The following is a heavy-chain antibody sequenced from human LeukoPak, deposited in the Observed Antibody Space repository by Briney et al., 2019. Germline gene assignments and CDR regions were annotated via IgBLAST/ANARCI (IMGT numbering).Heavy chain of an antibody. Sequence: SETLSLTCTVSGGSISSYYWSWIRQPPGKGLEWIGYIKYTGDTIYNPSLKSRVAISVDTSKNQLSLNLSSVTAADTAVYFCASYYYDSGGYYFDCWGQGTLVTVSS. CDR1: GGSISSYY. V-gene: IGHV4-59*01. CDR2: IKYTGDT. CDR3: ASYYYDSGGYYFDC. D-gene: IGHD3-22*01. J-gene: IGHJ4*02.